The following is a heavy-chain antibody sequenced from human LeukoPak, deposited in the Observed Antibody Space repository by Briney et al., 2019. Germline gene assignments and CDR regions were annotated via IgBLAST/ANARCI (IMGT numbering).Heavy chain of an antibody. J-gene: IGHJ4*02. V-gene: IGHV3-21*01. CDR3: ARDFPHYDFWSGYYGRVDLVY. Sequence: GGSLRLSCAASGFTFSSYSMNWVRQAPGKGLEWVSSISSSSSYIYYADSVKGRFTISRDNAKNSLYLQMNSLRAEDTAVYYCARDFPHYDFWSGYYGRVDLVYWGQGTLVTVSS. D-gene: IGHD3-3*01. CDR1: GFTFSSYS. CDR2: ISSSSSYI.